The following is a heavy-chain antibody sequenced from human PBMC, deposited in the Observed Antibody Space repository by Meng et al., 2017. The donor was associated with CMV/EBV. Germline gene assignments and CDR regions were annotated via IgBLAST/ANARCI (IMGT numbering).Heavy chain of an antibody. J-gene: IGHJ4*02. Sequence: SVKVSCKASGFTFTSSAVQWVRQARGQRLEWIGWIVVGSGNTNYAQKFQGRVTITADKSTSTAYMELSSLRSEDTAVYYCARGDSFWSGYYWGQGTLVTVSS. CDR3: ARGDSFWSGYY. CDR2: IVVGSGNT. V-gene: IGHV1-58*01. CDR1: GFTFTSSA. D-gene: IGHD3-3*01.